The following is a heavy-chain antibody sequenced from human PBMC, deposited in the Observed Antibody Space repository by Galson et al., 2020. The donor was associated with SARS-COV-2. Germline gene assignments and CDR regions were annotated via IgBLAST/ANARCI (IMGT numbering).Heavy chain of an antibody. D-gene: IGHD3-3*01. V-gene: IGHV4-59*08. Sequence: ETSETLSLTCTVSGGSISSYYWSWIRQPPGKGLEWIGYIYYSGSTNYNPSLKSRVTISVDTSKNQFSLKLSFVTAADTAVYYCARHGGITIFGVVIIGAFDIWGQGTMVTVSS. CDR2: IYYSGST. CDR3: ARHGGITIFGVVIIGAFDI. J-gene: IGHJ3*02. CDR1: GGSISSYY.